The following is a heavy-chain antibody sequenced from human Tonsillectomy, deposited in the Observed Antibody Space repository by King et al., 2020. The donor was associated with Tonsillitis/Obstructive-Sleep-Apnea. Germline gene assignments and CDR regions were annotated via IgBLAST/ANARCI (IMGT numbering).Heavy chain of an antibody. J-gene: IGHJ4*02. CDR3: ATGGGLDY. CDR2: ISYDGSNK. Sequence: QLVQSGGGVVQPGRSLRLSCAASGFTFSSYAMHWFRQAPGKGLEWVAVISYDGSNKYYADSVEGRFTISRDNSKNTLYLQMNSLRAEDTAVYYCATGGGLDYWGQGTLVTVSS. V-gene: IGHV3-30*04. D-gene: IGHD1-1*01. CDR1: GFTFSSYA.